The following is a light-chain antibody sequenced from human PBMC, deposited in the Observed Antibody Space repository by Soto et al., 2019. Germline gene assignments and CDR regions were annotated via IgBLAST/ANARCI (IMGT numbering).Light chain of an antibody. Sequence: SYELTQPPSVSVSPGQTARITCSGDALPKQYAYWYQQKPGQAPVLVIYKDSERPSGIPERFSGSSSGTTVTLTISGVQAEDDADHYCQSADSSVVFGGGTKLTVL. CDR2: KDS. CDR1: ALPKQY. CDR3: QSADSSVV. J-gene: IGLJ2*01. V-gene: IGLV3-25*03.